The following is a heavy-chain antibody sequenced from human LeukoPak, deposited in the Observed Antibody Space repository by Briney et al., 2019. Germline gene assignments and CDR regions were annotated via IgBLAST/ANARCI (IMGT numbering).Heavy chain of an antibody. D-gene: IGHD3-10*01. CDR1: GYTFTSYD. Sequence: GASVKVSCKASGYTFTSYDINWVRQATGQGLEWMGWMNPNSGNTGYAQKFQGRVTMTRNTSISTAYMELSSLRSEDTAVYYCARDAMVRGGGSTRTGYWGQGTLVTVSS. V-gene: IGHV1-8*01. J-gene: IGHJ4*02. CDR2: MNPNSGNT. CDR3: ARDAMVRGGGSTRTGY.